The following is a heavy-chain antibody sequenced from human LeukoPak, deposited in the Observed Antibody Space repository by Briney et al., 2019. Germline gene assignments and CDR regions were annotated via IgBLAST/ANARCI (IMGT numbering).Heavy chain of an antibody. CDR2: ISSSSSYI. D-gene: IGHD5-18*01. CDR3: ARDLDEIQLWLSFDY. CDR1: GFTFSSYA. J-gene: IGHJ4*02. V-gene: IGHV3-21*01. Sequence: PGGSLRLSCAASGFTFSSYAMSWVRQAPGKGLEWVSSISSSSSYIYYADSVKGRFTISRDNAKNSLYLQMNSLRAEDTAVYYCARDLDEIQLWLSFDYWGQGTLVTVSS.